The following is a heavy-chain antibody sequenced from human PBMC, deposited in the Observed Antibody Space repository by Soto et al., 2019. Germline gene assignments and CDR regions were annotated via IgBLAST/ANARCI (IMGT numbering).Heavy chain of an antibody. D-gene: IGHD4-17*01. CDR1: GFTFSNAW. CDR3: TTDPITSITMTTVTTAVDY. J-gene: IGHJ4*02. Sequence: EVQLVESGGGLVKPGGSLRLSCAASGFTFSNAWMSWVRQAPGKGLEWVGRIKSKTDGGTTDYAAPVKGRFTISRDDSKNTLYLQMNSLKTEDTAVYYCTTDPITSITMTTVTTAVDYWGQGTLVTVSS. CDR2: IKSKTDGGTT. V-gene: IGHV3-15*01.